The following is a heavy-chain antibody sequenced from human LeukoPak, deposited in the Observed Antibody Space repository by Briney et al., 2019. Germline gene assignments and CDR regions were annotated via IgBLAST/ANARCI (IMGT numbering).Heavy chain of an antibody. CDR2: LNPNSGNT. J-gene: IGHJ4*02. Sequence: ASVKVSCKASGYTFTSYDINWVRQATGQGPEWMGWLNPNSGNTGYAQKFQGRVTMTRNTSISTAYMDLSSLRSEDTAVYYCARGAPQEYCSGGSCPYFDYWGQGTLVTVSS. V-gene: IGHV1-8*01. D-gene: IGHD2-15*01. CDR1: GYTFTSYD. CDR3: ARGAPQEYCSGGSCPYFDY.